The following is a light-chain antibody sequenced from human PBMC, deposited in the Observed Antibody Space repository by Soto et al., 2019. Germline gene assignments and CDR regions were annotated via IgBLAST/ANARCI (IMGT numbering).Light chain of an antibody. CDR1: QSVSSY. Sequence: IVLTQSPASLSSSPGDRVTLSYRASQSVSSYLAWYQQKPGKAPRLLIYDASNRYTGIPARFSSSGSGTDFSLTTSSLEPQDVAVYYCQQRSNWPRYTFGQGTKLEIK. CDR2: DAS. CDR3: QQRSNWPRYT. V-gene: IGKV3-11*01. J-gene: IGKJ2*01.